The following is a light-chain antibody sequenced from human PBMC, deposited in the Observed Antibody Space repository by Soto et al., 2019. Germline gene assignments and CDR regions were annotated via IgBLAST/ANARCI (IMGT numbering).Light chain of an antibody. Sequence: DIQMTQSPSTLSASVGDRVTITCRASQGLSSWLAWYQQKPGKAPNLLIYKASSLESGVPSRFSGSGSRTEFTLTTSNLQPDDFATYYCQQYNSHSWTFGQGTKVEIK. J-gene: IGKJ1*01. CDR3: QQYNSHSWT. CDR1: QGLSSW. CDR2: KAS. V-gene: IGKV1-5*03.